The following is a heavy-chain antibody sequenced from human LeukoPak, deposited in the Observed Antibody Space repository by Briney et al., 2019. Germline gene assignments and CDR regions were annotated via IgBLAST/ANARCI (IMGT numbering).Heavy chain of an antibody. CDR1: GGSISSYY. D-gene: IGHD3-10*01. Sequence: SETLSLTCTVSGGSISSYYWSWIRQPPGKGLEWIGYIYYSGSTNYNPSLKSRVTISVDTSKNQFSLKLSFVTAADTAVYYCARLRVKRRFDYWGQGTLVTVSS. CDR3: ARLRVKRRFDY. CDR2: IYYSGST. V-gene: IGHV4-59*08. J-gene: IGHJ4*02.